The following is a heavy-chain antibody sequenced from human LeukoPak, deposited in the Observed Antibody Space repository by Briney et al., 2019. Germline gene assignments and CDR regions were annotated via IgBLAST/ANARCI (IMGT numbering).Heavy chain of an antibody. J-gene: IGHJ6*03. D-gene: IGHD2/OR15-2a*01. CDR3: ARGIVATDSHYYMDV. V-gene: IGHV4-39*07. CDR1: GGSISSSSYY. CDR2: IYHSGST. Sequence: SETLSLTCTVSGGSISSSSYYWGWIRQPPGKGLEWIGNIYHSGSTYYNPSLKSRVTISVDTSKNRFSLKVSSVTAADTGVYYCARGIVATDSHYYMDVWGEGTTVTVSS.